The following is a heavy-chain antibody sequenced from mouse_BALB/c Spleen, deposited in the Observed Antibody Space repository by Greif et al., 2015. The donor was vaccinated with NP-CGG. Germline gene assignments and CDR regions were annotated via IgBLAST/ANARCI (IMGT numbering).Heavy chain of an antibody. D-gene: IGHD2-14*01. Sequence: VQLQQSGAELARPGASVKLSCKASGYTFTSYWMQWVKQRPGQGLEWIGAIYPGDGDTRYTQKFKGKATLTADKSSSTAYMQLSSLASEDSAVYYCARGVRDAMDYWGQGTSVTVSS. CDR2: IYPGDGDT. V-gene: IGHV1-87*01. J-gene: IGHJ4*01. CDR3: ARGVRDAMDY. CDR1: GYTFTSYW.